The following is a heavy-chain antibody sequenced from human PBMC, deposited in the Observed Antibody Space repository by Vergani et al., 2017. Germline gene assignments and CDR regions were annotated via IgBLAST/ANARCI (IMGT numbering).Heavy chain of an antibody. Sequence: QAQLQESGPGLVKPSETLSLTCHVFGVPVTDYNYNWIRQAPGKGMGWIGTLSTTGGATHASHNPSLKSRVSIPVDTSKRQFSLRLTSVTAADSAIYYCAGDTHSWQRADRWGQGLLVSVSS. CDR2: LSTTGGATHA. J-gene: IGHJ5*02. D-gene: IGHD6-13*01. CDR3: AGDTHSWQRADR. V-gene: IGHV4-59*02. CDR1: GVPVTDYN.